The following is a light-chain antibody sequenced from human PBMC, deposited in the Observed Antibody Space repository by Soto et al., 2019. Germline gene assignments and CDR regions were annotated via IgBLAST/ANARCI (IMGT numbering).Light chain of an antibody. V-gene: IGKV1-5*01. J-gene: IGKJ2*01. CDR1: QNISVW. CDR2: DAS. CDR3: QQYDSSSPT. Sequence: DIQMTQSPSTLSASVGDGVTITCRASQNISVWLAWYQQRPGKAPKFLIYDASSLETGVPSRFSGSGSGTELTRTIRSLQPDDFATYYCQQYDSSSPTFGQGTKLEIK.